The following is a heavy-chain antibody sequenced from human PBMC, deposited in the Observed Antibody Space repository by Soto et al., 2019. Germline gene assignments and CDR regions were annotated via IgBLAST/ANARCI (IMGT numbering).Heavy chain of an antibody. V-gene: IGHV4-59*12. CDR2: IHYSGDT. D-gene: IGHD3-3*01. Sequence: SETLSLTCTVSGASISSDYWSWVRQPPGRGLEWIAYIHYSGDTNHNPSLKSRVTISIDTSKNQFSLRLSSVTAADTAVYYCVRSNPNTKFGVNAPRGMDVWGLGTTVTVS. CDR1: GASISSDY. J-gene: IGHJ6*02. CDR3: VRSNPNTKFGVNAPRGMDV.